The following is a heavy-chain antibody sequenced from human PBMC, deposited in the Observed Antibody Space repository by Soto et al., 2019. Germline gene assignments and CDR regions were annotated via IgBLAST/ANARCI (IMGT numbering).Heavy chain of an antibody. CDR2: INPNSGGT. J-gene: IGHJ5*02. CDR1: GYTFTGYY. CDR3: YVVVVAAGLTNNWFDP. Sequence: GASVKVSCKASGYTFTGYYMHWVRQAPGQGLEWMGWINPNSGGTNYAQKFQGRVTMTRDTSISTAYMELSRLRSDDTAVYYCYVVVVAAGLTNNWFDPWGQGTLVTVSS. D-gene: IGHD2-15*01. V-gene: IGHV1-2*02.